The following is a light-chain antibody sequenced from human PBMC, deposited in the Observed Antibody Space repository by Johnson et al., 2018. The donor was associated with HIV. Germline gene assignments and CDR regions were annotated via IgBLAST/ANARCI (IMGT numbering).Light chain of an antibody. CDR2: ENN. CDR1: SSNIGNNY. J-gene: IGLJ1*01. CDR3: GTWDSSVSAYV. Sequence: QSVLTQPPSVSAAPGQKVTISCSGSSSNIGNNYVSWYQQLPGTAPKLLIYENNKRPSGIPDRFSGSKSDTSATLAITGLQTGDEADYYCGTWDSSVSAYVFGTGTKGTV. V-gene: IGLV1-51*02.